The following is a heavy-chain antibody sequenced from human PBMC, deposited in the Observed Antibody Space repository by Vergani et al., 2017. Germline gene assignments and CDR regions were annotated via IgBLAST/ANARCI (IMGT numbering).Heavy chain of an antibody. D-gene: IGHD6-19*01. Sequence: QVQLVESGGGVVQPGRSLRLSCAASGFTFSSYGIHWVRQAPGKGLEWVAVISYDGSNKYYADSVKGRFTISRDNSKNTLYLQMNSLRAEDTAVYYCAKAGIAVAGTGYYYYMDVWGKGTTVTVSS. V-gene: IGHV3-30*18. CDR3: AKAGIAVAGTGYYYYMDV. CDR2: ISYDGSNK. CDR1: GFTFSSYG. J-gene: IGHJ6*03.